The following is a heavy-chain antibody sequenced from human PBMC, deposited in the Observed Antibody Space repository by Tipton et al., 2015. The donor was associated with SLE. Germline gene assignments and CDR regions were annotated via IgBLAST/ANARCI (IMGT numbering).Heavy chain of an antibody. CDR2: ISGSGGST. CDR3: AKALGQWLVREDYFDY. V-gene: IGHV3-23*01. Sequence: SLRLSCAASGFTFSSYGMSWVRQAPGKGLEWVSAISGSGGSTYYADSVKGRFTISRDNSKNTLYLQMNSLRAEDTAVYYCAKALGQWLVREDYFDYWGLGTLVTVSS. CDR1: GFTFSSYG. J-gene: IGHJ4*02. D-gene: IGHD6-19*01.